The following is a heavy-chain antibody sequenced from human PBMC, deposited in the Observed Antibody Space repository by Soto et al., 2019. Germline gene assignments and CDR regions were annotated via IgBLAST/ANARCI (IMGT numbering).Heavy chain of an antibody. J-gene: IGHJ4*02. V-gene: IGHV1-18*01. D-gene: IGHD3-3*01. CDR2: ISAYNGNT. Sequence: ASVKVSCKASGYTFTSYGSSWVRQAPGQGLEWMGWISAYNGNTNYAQKLQGRVTMTTDTSTSTAYMELRSLRSDDTAVYYCARVTIFGVVTTTFDYWGQGTLVTVS. CDR1: GYTFTSYG. CDR3: ARVTIFGVVTTTFDY.